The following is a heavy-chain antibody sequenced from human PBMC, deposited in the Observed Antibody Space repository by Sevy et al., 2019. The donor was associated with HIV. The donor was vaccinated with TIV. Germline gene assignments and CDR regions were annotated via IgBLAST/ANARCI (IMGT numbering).Heavy chain of an antibody. CDR2: IRSKAYGGTT. J-gene: IGHJ6*02. V-gene: IGHV3-49*04. D-gene: IGHD6-13*01. Sequence: GGSLRLSCTASGFTFGDYAMSWVRQAPGKGLEWVGFIRSKAYGGTTEYAASVKGRFTISRDDSKSIAYLQMNSLKTEDTAVYYCTRDSSSWDPRGPYYYGMDVWSQGTTVTVSS. CDR3: TRDSSSWDPRGPYYYGMDV. CDR1: GFTFGDYA.